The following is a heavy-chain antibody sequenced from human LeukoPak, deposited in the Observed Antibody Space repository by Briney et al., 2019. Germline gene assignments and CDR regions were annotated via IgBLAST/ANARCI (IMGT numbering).Heavy chain of an antibody. Sequence: GASVKVSCKASGYTFTGYYMHWVRQAPGQGLEWMGRINPNSGGTNYAQKFQGRLTVTTDTSTNTAYMELRSLRPDDTAVYYCARDFFHGHCSGLTCFLLDSWGQGSLVTVSS. V-gene: IGHV1-2*06. J-gene: IGHJ4*02. CDR2: INPNSGGT. CDR1: GYTFTGYY. CDR3: ARDFFHGHCSGLTCFLLDS. D-gene: IGHD2-15*01.